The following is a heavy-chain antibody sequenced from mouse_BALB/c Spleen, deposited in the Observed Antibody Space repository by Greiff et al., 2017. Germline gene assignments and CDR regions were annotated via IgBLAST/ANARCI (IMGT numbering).Heavy chain of an antibody. D-gene: IGHD2-2*01. CDR1: GYSITSDYA. CDR3: ARNGYPAWLAY. J-gene: IGHJ3*01. Sequence: ESGPGLVKPSQSLSLTCTVTGYSITSDYAWNWIRQFPGNKLEWMGYISYSGSTSYNPSLKSRISITRDTSKNQFFLQLNSVTTEDTATYYCARNGYPAWLAYWGQGTLVTVSA. CDR2: ISYSGST. V-gene: IGHV3-2*02.